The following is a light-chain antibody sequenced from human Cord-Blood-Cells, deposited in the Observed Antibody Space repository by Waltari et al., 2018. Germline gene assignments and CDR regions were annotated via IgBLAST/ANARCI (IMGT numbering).Light chain of an antibody. V-gene: IGKV1-9*01. Sequence: DIQLTQSPFFLSASVGDRVTITCRASQGISSYLAWYQQKPGKAHKLLIYAASTLQSGVPSRFSGSGSGTECTLTISSLQPEDFSTYYCQQLNSYPFTVGPGTKVDIK. J-gene: IGKJ3*01. CDR2: AAS. CDR3: QQLNSYPFT. CDR1: QGISSY.